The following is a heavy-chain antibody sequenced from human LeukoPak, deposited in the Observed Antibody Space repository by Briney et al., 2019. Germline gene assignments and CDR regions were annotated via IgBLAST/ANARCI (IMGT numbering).Heavy chain of an antibody. J-gene: IGHJ5*02. D-gene: IGHD3-3*01. V-gene: IGHV4-39*01. CDR3: VASYDFRFDP. CDR1: GGSISSSSYY. CDR2: IYYSGST. Sequence: SETLSLTCTVPGGSISSSSYYWGWIRQPPGKGLEWIGSIYYSGSTYYNPSLKSRVTISVDTSKKQFSLKLSSVTAADTAVYYCVASYDFRFDPWGQGTLVTVSS.